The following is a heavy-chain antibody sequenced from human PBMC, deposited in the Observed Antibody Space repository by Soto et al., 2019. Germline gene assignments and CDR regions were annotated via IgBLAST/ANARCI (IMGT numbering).Heavy chain of an antibody. J-gene: IGHJ4*02. CDR2: INAGNGKT. CDR3: ARAGDACSTTNCYMIDY. D-gene: IGHD2-2*02. V-gene: IGHV1-3*01. Sequence: QVQLVQSGVAVKKPGASVKVSCKASGYTFTTYAMHWVRQAPGQRLEWMGWINAGNGKTKYSQKFQGRVTITRDTSATTAYMELSSLRSEDTAVYYCARAGDACSTTNCYMIDYWGQGTLVTVSS. CDR1: GYTFTTYA.